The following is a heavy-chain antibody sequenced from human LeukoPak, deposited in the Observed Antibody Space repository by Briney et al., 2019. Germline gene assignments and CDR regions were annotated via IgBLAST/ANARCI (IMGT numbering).Heavy chain of an antibody. D-gene: IGHD6-6*01. J-gene: IGHJ4*02. CDR1: GFSLSGYG. V-gene: IGHV3-30-3*01. CDR3: ARVRAAHYYDY. Sequence: GGSLRLSCAASGFSLSGYGMHWVRQAPGKGLEWVAVVSYDGSKKYYVDSVKGRFTISRDNSKNTQYLEMNSLKVEDTAVYYCARVRAAHYYDYWGQGTLVTVSS. CDR2: VSYDGSKK.